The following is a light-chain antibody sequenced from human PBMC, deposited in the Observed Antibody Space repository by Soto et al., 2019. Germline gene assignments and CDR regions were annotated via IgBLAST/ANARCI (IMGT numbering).Light chain of an antibody. CDR2: SAS. Sequence: DIQMAQSPSSLSASVGDRVTITCRASQSISSYLHWYQQKKGKAPKLLIYSASSLQSGVPSRFSGSGSGTDFTLTISSLQPEDFETDYCQQSYSNPYTFGQGTKVDI. CDR1: QSISSY. CDR3: QQSYSNPYT. J-gene: IGKJ2*01. V-gene: IGKV1-39*01.